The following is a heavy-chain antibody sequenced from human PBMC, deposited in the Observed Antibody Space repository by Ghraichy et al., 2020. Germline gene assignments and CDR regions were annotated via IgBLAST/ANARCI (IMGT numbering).Heavy chain of an antibody. J-gene: IGHJ4*02. CDR1: GFTFSKYA. V-gene: IGHV3-30-3*01. CDR3: ARDYYEYGDYGWHCDY. CDR2: ISYDGGTE. Sequence: GESLNISCAASGFTFSKYAMHWVRQAPGKGLEWVAVISYDGGTEYYADSVKGRFTISRDNSKNTLYLQMNSLRADDTAVYYCARDYYEYGDYGWHCDYWGQGTLVTVSS. D-gene: IGHD4-17*01.